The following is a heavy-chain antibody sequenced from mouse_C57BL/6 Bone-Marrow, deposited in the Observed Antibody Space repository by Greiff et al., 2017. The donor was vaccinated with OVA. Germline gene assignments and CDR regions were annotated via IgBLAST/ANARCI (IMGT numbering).Heavy chain of an antibody. Sequence: VQRVESGAELVKPGASVKISCKASGYAFSSYWMNWVKQRPGKGLEWIGQIYPGDGDTNYNGKFKGKATLTADKSSSTAYMQLSSLTSEDSAVYFCAPDYYGSPYYYAMDYWGQGTSVTVSS. CDR1: GYAFSSYW. V-gene: IGHV1-80*01. J-gene: IGHJ4*01. D-gene: IGHD1-1*01. CDR3: APDYYGSPYYYAMDY. CDR2: IYPGDGDT.